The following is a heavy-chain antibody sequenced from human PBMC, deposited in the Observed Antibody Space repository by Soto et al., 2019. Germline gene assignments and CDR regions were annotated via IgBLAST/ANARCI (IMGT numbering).Heavy chain of an antibody. J-gene: IGHJ4*02. CDR3: AKSSLARSTSIDH. CDR2: ISASGGTT. Sequence: GGSLRLSCAGSGFTFSDYAMTWVRQAPGKGLEWVSTISASGGTTKYADSMRGRLTISRGNSKNTLHLQMNSLRAEDTAIYYCAKSSLARSTSIDHWGPGIPATVSS. V-gene: IGHV3-23*01. CDR1: GFTFSDYA.